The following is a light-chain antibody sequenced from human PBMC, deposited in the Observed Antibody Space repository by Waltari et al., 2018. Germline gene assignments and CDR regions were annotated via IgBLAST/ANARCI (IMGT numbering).Light chain of an antibody. Sequence: DIVMTQSPDSLAVSLGERATINCKSSQSPLYSSNNRKYLAWYQQKPGQPPKLLIHWASTRVSGVPDRFSGSGSGTDFTLTISSLQAEDVAIYYCQQYYSAPYTFGRGTKLEIK. CDR1: QSPLYSSNNRKY. V-gene: IGKV4-1*01. CDR2: WAS. J-gene: IGKJ2*01. CDR3: QQYYSAPYT.